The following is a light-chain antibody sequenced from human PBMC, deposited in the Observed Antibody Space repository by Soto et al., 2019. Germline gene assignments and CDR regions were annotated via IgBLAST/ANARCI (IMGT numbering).Light chain of an antibody. J-gene: IGLJ1*01. CDR1: SSDVGAYNY. V-gene: IGLV2-14*01. Sequence: QSVLTQPASVSGSPGQSITISCTGTSSDVGAYNYVSWYQQYPGKAPKLMIYGVTNRPSGVSNRFSGSKTGNTASLTISGLQAEDEADYYCAGWDGSLKGFVFGTGTKLTVL. CDR2: GVT. CDR3: AGWDGSLKGFV.